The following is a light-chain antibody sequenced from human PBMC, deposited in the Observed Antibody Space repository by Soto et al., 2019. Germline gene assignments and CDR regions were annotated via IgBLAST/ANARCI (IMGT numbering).Light chain of an antibody. CDR3: GTWDNSLSSWV. J-gene: IGLJ3*02. CDR2: DNN. V-gene: IGLV1-51*01. Sequence: QSVLTQPPSVSAAPGQKVTISCSESSSNIGNNYVSWYQQLPGTAPKLLIYDNNKRPSGIPDRFSGSKSGTSATLGITGLQTGDEADYYCGTWDNSLSSWVFGGGTKLTVL. CDR1: SSNIGNNY.